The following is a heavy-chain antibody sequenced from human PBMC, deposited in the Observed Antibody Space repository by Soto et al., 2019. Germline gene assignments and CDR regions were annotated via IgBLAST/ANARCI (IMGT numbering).Heavy chain of an antibody. CDR3: ARSSVVIMPFDY. CDR2: IYYTGST. D-gene: IGHD3-3*01. CDR1: GGSVNSDNYH. Sequence: SETLSLTCTVSGGSVNSDNYHWSWIRQPPGKGLEWIGYIYYTGSTNYSPSLKSRVTISLDTSKNQFSLKLSSVTAADSAVYYCARSSVVIMPFDYWGQGTLVTVSS. J-gene: IGHJ4*02. V-gene: IGHV4-61*01.